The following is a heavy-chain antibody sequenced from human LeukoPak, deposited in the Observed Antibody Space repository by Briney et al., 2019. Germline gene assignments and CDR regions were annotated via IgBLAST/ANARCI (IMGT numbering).Heavy chain of an antibody. CDR2: IYYSGST. CDR3: ARLQRAAAGNDDY. CDR1: GGSISSSSYY. V-gene: IGHV4-39*01. D-gene: IGHD6-13*01. J-gene: IGHJ4*02. Sequence: SETLSLTCTVSGGSISSSSYYWGWIRQPPGKGLEWIGSIYYSGSTYYNPSLKSRVTISVDTSKNQFSLKLSSVTAADTAVYCCARLQRAAAGNDDYWGQGTLVTVSS.